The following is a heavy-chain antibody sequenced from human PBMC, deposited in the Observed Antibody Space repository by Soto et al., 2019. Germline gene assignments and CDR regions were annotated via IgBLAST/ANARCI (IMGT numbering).Heavy chain of an antibody. CDR2: IYWDDDK. V-gene: IGHV2-5*02. D-gene: IGHD4-17*01. CDR1: GFSLSTSGVG. CDR3: AHRSHPHISPSTVTTMTVDVYDWFDP. Sequence: QITLKESGPTLVKPTQTLTLTCTFSGFSLSTSGVGVGWIRQPPGKALEWLALIYWDDDKRYSPSLKSRLTTTKDTSNNQVVLTMTNMDPVDTATYYCAHRSHPHISPSTVTTMTVDVYDWFDPWGQGTLVTVSS. J-gene: IGHJ5*02.